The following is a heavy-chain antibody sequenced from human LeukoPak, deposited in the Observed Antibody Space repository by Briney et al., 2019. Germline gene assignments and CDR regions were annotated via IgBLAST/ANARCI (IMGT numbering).Heavy chain of an antibody. CDR3: ATETNGRHYDY. Sequence: SGGSLRLSCTASGLTFSTSGFNCVRQAPGKGLEWVASIGPTGSDRYHADSIKGRFTISRDNANNFLYLQMNSLRAEDTAVYYCATETNGRHYDYWGQGTLVTVSS. CDR2: IGPTGSDR. J-gene: IGHJ4*02. D-gene: IGHD1-14*01. CDR1: GLTFSTSG. V-gene: IGHV3-21*06.